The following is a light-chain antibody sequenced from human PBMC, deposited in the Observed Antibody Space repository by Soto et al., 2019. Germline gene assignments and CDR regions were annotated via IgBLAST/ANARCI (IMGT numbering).Light chain of an antibody. J-gene: IGKJ5*01. CDR2: DAS. V-gene: IGKV1-5*01. CDR1: KSISRW. CDR3: NQEGNRSPAWT. Sequence: FRAIKSISRWLAWHQQKPGEAPKLLINDASNLRSGVTSRWCGGGFGQNMTYTISIRQRHECWTAYCNQEGNRSPAWTFGQGTRLEIK.